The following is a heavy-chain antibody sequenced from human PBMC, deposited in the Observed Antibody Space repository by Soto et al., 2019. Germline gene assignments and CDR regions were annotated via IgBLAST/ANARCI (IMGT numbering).Heavy chain of an antibody. CDR2: MNPNSGNT. D-gene: IGHD2-2*01. J-gene: IGHJ5*02. CDR1: GYTFTSYD. V-gene: IGHV1-8*01. Sequence: ASVKVSCKASGYTFTSYDINWVRQATGQGLEWMGWMNPNSGNTGYAQKFQGRVTMTRNTSISTAYMELSSLRSEDTAVYYCARGPSYTIVVVPAARNWFDPWGQGTLVTVSS. CDR3: ARGPSYTIVVVPAARNWFDP.